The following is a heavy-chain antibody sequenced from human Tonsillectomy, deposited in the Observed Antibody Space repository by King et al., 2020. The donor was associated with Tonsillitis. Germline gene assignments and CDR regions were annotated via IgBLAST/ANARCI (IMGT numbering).Heavy chain of an antibody. J-gene: IGHJ2*01. Sequence: QLQESGPGLVKPSETLSLTCTVSGGSISSYYWSWIRQPPGKGLEWIGYIYYSGSTNYNPSLNSRVTISVYTSKNQLSLKLSSVTAADTAVYYCARRGCSSTSCYAGWYFDLWGRGTLVTVSS. CDR1: GGSISSYY. CDR2: IYYSGST. V-gene: IGHV4-59*12. CDR3: ARRGCSSTSCYAGWYFDL. D-gene: IGHD2-2*01.